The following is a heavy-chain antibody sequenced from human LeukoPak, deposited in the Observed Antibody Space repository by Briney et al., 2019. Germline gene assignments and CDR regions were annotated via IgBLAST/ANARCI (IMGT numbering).Heavy chain of an antibody. CDR1: GDSVSNNNAA. Sequence: SQTLSLTCALSGDSVSNNNAAWHWLRQSPSRGLEWLGRTYYRSKWHNDYALSVKSRITINADTSKNQFSLQLNSVTPDDTAVYYCARDPWGFSFEYWGQGTLVTVSS. V-gene: IGHV6-1*01. CDR2: TYYRSKWHN. J-gene: IGHJ4*02. CDR3: ARDPWGFSFEY. D-gene: IGHD7-27*01.